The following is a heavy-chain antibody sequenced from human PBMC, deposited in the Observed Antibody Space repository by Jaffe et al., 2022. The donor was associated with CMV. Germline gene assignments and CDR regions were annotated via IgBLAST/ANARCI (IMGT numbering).Heavy chain of an antibody. CDR2: IYYSGST. V-gene: IGHV4-59*01. D-gene: IGHD2-15*01. CDR1: GGSISSYY. CDR3: ARDWVGYCSGGSCLTGIYYYMDV. J-gene: IGHJ6*03. Sequence: QVQLQESGPGLVKPSETLSLTCTVSGGSISSYYWSWIRQPPGKGLEWIGYIYYSGSTNYNPSLKSRVTISVDTSKNQFSLKLSSVTAADTAVYYCARDWVGYCSGGSCLTGIYYYMDVWGKGTTVTVSS.